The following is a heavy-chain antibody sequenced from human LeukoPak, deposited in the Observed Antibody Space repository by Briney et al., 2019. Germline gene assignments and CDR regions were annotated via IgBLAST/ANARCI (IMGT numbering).Heavy chain of an antibody. J-gene: IGHJ4*02. V-gene: IGHV4-34*01. CDR3: ARGRGLAWEQWLVDY. CDR2: INNSGST. D-gene: IGHD6-19*01. CDR1: GGSFSGYY. Sequence: SETLSLTCAVSGGSFSGYYWCWIRQPPGKGMDLMGEINNSGSTNYTPTLKSRITISVDPSTNQFSLKLSSVTAADTAVYYCARGRGLAWEQWLVDYWGQGTLVTVSS.